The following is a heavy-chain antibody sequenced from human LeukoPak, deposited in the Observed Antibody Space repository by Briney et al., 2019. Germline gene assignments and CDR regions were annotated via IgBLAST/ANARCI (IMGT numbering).Heavy chain of an antibody. J-gene: IGHJ6*02. CDR3: ARGGLRYFDWLPSHYYYGMDV. CDR1: GGSISSYY. CDR2: IYYSEST. Sequence: SETLSLPCTVSGGSISSYYRSWIRQPPGKGLEWIGCIYYSESTNYNPSLTSRVSISVDTSKNQFSLKLSSVTAADTAVYYCARGGLRYFDWLPSHYYYGMDVWGQGTTVTVSS. D-gene: IGHD3-9*01. V-gene: IGHV4-59*01.